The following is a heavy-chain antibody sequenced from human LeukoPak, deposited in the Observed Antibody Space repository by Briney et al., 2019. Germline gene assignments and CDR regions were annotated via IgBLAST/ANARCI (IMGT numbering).Heavy chain of an antibody. Sequence: GGSLRLSCAASGLTLSGYWMHWVRQAPGKGLVWVSRINGDASSTSYADSVKGRFTISRANAKSTLYLQMNSLRVEDTAVYYCARARGNTYGYFEYWGQGTLVTVSS. CDR3: ARARGNTYGYFEY. V-gene: IGHV3-74*01. D-gene: IGHD5-18*01. CDR2: INGDASST. CDR1: GLTLSGYW. J-gene: IGHJ4*02.